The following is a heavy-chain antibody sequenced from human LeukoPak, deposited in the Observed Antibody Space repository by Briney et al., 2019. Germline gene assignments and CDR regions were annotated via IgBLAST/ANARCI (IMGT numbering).Heavy chain of an antibody. CDR1: GGSLSSGDYY. CDR3: ARVKGIGWFDP. V-gene: IGHV4-30-4*01. J-gene: IGHJ5*02. D-gene: IGHD2/OR15-2a*01. Sequence: SQTLSLTCTVSGGSLSSGDYYWSWTRHPPGKGLEWIGYIYYSGSTYYNPSLKSRVTISVDTSKNQFSLKLSSVTAADTAVYYCARVKGIGWFDPWGQGTLVTVSS. CDR2: IYYSGST.